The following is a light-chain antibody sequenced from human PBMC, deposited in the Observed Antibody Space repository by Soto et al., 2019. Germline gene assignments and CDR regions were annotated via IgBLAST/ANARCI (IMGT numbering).Light chain of an antibody. CDR1: STDVGGYNY. Sequence: QSVLNQPRSGSGAPVQAVTISCTGTSTDVGGYNYVSWYQQHPGKVPKLMLYDVSKRPSGVPDRFSGSKSGNTASLTISGLQAEDEADYYCCSYAGRDTLYVFGSGTKVTVL. V-gene: IGLV2-11*01. J-gene: IGLJ1*01. CDR2: DVS. CDR3: CSYAGRDTLYV.